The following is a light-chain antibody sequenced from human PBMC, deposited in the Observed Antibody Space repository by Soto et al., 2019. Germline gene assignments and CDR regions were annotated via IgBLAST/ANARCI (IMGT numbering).Light chain of an antibody. V-gene: IGKV1-5*03. CDR2: KAS. J-gene: IGKJ4*01. CDR1: RSISSW. Sequence: DIQMTQSPSTVSASVGDRVTITCRASRSISSWLAWYQQKPGKAPNLLIYKASSLQRGVPSRFSGSGSGTEFPLTISSLQPDDFASYYCQQYNDYSVTFGGGTKVESK. CDR3: QQYNDYSVT.